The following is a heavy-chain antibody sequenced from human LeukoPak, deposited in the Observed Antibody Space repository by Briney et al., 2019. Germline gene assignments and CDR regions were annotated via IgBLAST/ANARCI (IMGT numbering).Heavy chain of an antibody. J-gene: IGHJ4*02. CDR2: IDTNGRTT. CDR1: SFTFSRYW. Sequence: PGGSLRLSCAASSFTFSRYWFRWVRQAPGKGLDWVSRIDTNGRTTDYADSVKGRFTISRDNAKNTLFLEMNSLRAEDTATYYCARDLAGADDYWGQGTLVTVSS. CDR3: ARDLAGADDY. D-gene: IGHD6-13*01. V-gene: IGHV3-74*01.